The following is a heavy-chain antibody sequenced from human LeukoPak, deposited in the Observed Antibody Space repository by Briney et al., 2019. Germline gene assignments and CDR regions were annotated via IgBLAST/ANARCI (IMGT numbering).Heavy chain of an antibody. CDR3: ARVKVYYYYYMDV. Sequence: SETLSLTCTVSGGSISSSSYYWGWIRQPPGKGLEWIGSIYYSGSTNYNPSLKSRVTISVDTSKNQFSLKLSSVTAADTAVYYCARVKVYYYYYMDVWGKGTTVTVSS. CDR1: GGSISSSSYY. J-gene: IGHJ6*03. CDR2: IYYSGST. V-gene: IGHV4-39*07.